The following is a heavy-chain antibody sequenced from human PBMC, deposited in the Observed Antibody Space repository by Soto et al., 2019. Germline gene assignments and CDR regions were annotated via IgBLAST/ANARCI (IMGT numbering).Heavy chain of an antibody. Sequence: QLQLQESGSGLVKPSQTLSLTCAVSGGSIISGGYSWSWIRQPPVKGLEWIGYIYHSGSIYYNPSLKSRVTISVDRSKNQFSLKLSSVTAADTAIYYCARGPPHHYWGQGTLVTVSS. J-gene: IGHJ4*02. CDR3: ARGPPHHY. V-gene: IGHV4-30-2*01. CDR2: IYHSGSI. CDR1: GGSIISGGYS.